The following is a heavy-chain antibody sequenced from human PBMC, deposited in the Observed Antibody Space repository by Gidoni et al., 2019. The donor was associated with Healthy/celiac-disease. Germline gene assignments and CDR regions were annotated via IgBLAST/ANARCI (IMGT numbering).Heavy chain of an antibody. CDR3: ARGSPEPFLEWLPREGAFDI. V-gene: IGHV3-21*01. D-gene: IGHD3-3*01. CDR1: GFTFSSYS. CDR2: ISISSSYI. Sequence: EVQLVESGGGLVNPGGSLRLSCAASGFTFSSYSMNWVRQAPGKGLEWFSSISISSSYIYYADSVKGRFTISRDNAKNSLYLQMNSLRAEDTAVYYCARGSPEPFLEWLPREGAFDIWGQGTMVTVSS. J-gene: IGHJ3*02.